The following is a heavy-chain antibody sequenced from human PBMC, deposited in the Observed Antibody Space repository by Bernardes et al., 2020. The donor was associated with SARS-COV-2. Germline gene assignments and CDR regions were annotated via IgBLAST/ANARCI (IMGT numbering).Heavy chain of an antibody. CDR2: IYRTGSA. J-gene: IGHJ5*02. CDR3: ARERVGEYYVDL. Sequence: SETLSLTCGVSGGSISSGDWWTWVRQPPGKGLEWIGEIYRTGSANYNPSLRSRVTISIDKSNNQFSLKLSSVTAADTAIYYCARERVGEYYVDLWGQGTLVTVSS. D-gene: IGHD3-10*01. V-gene: IGHV4-4*02. CDR1: GGSISSGDW.